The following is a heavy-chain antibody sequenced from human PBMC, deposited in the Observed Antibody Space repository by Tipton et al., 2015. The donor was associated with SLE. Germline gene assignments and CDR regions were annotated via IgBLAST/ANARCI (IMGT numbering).Heavy chain of an antibody. Sequence: TLSLTCTVSGGSISSSSYYWGWIRQPPGKGLEWIGSIYYSGSTYYNPSLKSRVTISVDTSKNQFSLKLSSVTAADTAVYYCARNGCSGGSCYPFDYWGQGTLVTVSS. J-gene: IGHJ4*02. V-gene: IGHV4-39*07. CDR3: ARNGCSGGSCYPFDY. CDR1: GGSISSSSYY. CDR2: IYYSGST. D-gene: IGHD2-15*01.